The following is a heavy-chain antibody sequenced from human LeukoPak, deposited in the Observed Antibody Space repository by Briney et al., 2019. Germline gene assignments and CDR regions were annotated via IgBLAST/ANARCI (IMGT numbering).Heavy chain of an antibody. Sequence: GGSLRLSCAAAGFTFSSYEMNWVRQAPGKGLEWVSYISSSGSTIYYADSVKGRFTIYRDNAKNSLYLQMNSLRAEDTAVYYCARDAGGPLDYWGQGTLVTVSS. CDR1: GFTFSSYE. D-gene: IGHD4-23*01. J-gene: IGHJ4*02. V-gene: IGHV3-48*03. CDR3: ARDAGGPLDY. CDR2: ISSSGSTI.